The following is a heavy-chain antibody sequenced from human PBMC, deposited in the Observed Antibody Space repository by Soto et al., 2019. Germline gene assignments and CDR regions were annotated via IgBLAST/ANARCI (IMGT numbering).Heavy chain of an antibody. V-gene: IGHV1-18*04. Sequence: QVQLVQSGVEVKKPGASVKVSCKASGYTFISHGISWVRQAPGQGLEWMGWISGKNGNTNYAQKLQGRVTLTTDTSTSTAYMELRSLRSDDTAMYYCARVSSSIVVVPDYGMDVWGQGTTVTVSS. D-gene: IGHD2-15*01. CDR2: ISGKNGNT. CDR1: GYTFISHG. CDR3: ARVSSSIVVVPDYGMDV. J-gene: IGHJ6*02.